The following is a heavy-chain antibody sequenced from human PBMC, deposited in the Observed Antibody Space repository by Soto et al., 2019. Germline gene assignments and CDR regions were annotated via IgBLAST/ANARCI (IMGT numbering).Heavy chain of an antibody. V-gene: IGHV3-23*01. D-gene: IGHD6-19*01. J-gene: IGHJ4*02. Sequence: EVQLLESGGGLVQPGGSLRLSCAASGFTFSSYAMNWVRQAPGKGLEWVPVISGSGGSTYYADSVKGRFTISRDNSKNTLYLQMTRLRAEDTAVYYCASRSSGWYFDYWGQGTLVTVSS. CDR2: ISGSGGST. CDR3: ASRSSGWYFDY. CDR1: GFTFSSYA.